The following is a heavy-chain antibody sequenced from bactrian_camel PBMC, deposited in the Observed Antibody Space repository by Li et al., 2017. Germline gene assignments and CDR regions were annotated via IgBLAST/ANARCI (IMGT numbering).Heavy chain of an antibody. Sequence: QVQLVESGGGSVQPGGSLRLSCAASGNLYNLNCLGWFRQAPGMEREQVAAFIYTFGRTTRYADSAKGRFTISQNDAKNTLYLQMNSLKPEDTGVYYCAAVDARRVLTCATWFSLFSKSGSWGQGTQVTVS. CDR3: AAVDARRVLTCATWFSLFSKSGS. CDR2: IYTFGRTT. J-gene: IGHJ4*01. CDR1: GNLYNLNC. V-gene: IGHV3S54*01. D-gene: IGHD2*01.